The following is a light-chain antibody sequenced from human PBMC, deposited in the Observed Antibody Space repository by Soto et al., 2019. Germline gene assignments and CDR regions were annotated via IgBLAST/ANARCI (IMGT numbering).Light chain of an antibody. CDR2: EAT. CDR1: SSDVEAFNL. J-gene: IGLJ3*02. CDR3: FSYARDSIWL. Sequence: QSALTQPASVSGSPGQSITISCTASSSDVEAFNLVSWYQQHPDKPPKLLIYEATKRPSGVSERFSGSRSLTSASLTISGLQANDEAHYTCFSYARDSIWLFGEGTKLTVL. V-gene: IGLV2-23*01.